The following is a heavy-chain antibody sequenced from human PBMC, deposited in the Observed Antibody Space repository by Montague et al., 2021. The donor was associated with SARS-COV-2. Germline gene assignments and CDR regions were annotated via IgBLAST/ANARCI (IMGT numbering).Heavy chain of an antibody. J-gene: IGHJ6*02. Sequence: SLRLSCAASGFTFDDYAMHWVQQAPGKGLGWVSGISWNSGSIGYADSVKGRFTISRDNAKNSLYLQMNSLRAEDTALYYCATGAAAAFDYYGMDVWGQGTTVTVSS. CDR3: ATGAAAAFDYYGMDV. CDR2: ISWNSGSI. V-gene: IGHV3-9*01. D-gene: IGHD6-13*01. CDR1: GFTFDDYA.